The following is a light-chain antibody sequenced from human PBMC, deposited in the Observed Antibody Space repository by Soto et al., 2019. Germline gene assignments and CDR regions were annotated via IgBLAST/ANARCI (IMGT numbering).Light chain of an antibody. CDR1: QNVDSNY. CDR2: DAS. Sequence: EIVLNQSPCTLSLTKGERATLSCRASQNVDSNYLAWYQQKPGQAPRLLIYDASNRATGIPARFSGSGSGTDFTLTISSLEPEDFAVYYCRQRINPIPFGHGGRLEIK. J-gene: IGKJ5*01. V-gene: IGKV3-11*01. CDR3: RQRINPIP.